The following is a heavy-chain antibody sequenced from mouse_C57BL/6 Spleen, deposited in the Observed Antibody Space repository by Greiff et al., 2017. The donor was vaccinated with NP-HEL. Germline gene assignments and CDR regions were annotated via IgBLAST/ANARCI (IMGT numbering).Heavy chain of an antibody. Sequence: VQLVESGAELVRPGASVTLSCKASGYTFTDYEMHWVKQTPVHGLEWIGAIDPETGGTAYNQKFKGKAILTADKSSSTAYMELRSLTSEDSAVYYCTKSHYDFYFDYWGQGTTLTVSS. D-gene: IGHD2-4*01. V-gene: IGHV1-15*01. CDR3: TKSHYDFYFDY. CDR1: GYTFTDYE. J-gene: IGHJ2*01. CDR2: IDPETGGT.